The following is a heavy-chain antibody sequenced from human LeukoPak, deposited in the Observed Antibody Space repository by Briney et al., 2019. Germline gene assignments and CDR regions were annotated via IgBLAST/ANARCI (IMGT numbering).Heavy chain of an antibody. J-gene: IGHJ4*02. CDR3: ARGGNIVVVPAAIPFDY. D-gene: IGHD2-2*01. Sequence: SETLSLTCAVYGGSFSGYYWSWIRQPPGKGLEWIGEINHSGSTNYNPSLKSRVTISVDTSKNQFSLKLSSVTAADTAVYYCARGGNIVVVPAAIPFDYWGQGTLVTASS. CDR2: INHSGST. CDR1: GGSFSGYY. V-gene: IGHV4-34*01.